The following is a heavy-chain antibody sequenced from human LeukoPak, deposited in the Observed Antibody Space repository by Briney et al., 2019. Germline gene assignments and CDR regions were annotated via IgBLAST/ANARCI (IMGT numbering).Heavy chain of an antibody. V-gene: IGHV4-4*09. D-gene: IGHD1-26*01. J-gene: IGHJ5*02. CDR2: IHSNGYT. CDR1: GGSISGYY. CDR3: AQRQGPMSGTYDYFDP. Sequence: SETLSLTCTVSGGSISGYYWTWIRQPPGQGLEWVAYIHSNGYTNYNPSLRSRVTISVDPSKNQFSLTVTPVTAADTAIYYCAQRQGPMSGTYDYFDPWGQGALVTVSS.